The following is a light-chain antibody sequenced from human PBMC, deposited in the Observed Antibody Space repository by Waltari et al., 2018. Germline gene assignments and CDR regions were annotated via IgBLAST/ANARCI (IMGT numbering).Light chain of an antibody. CDR3: CSYAGSSTLWV. CDR2: EVS. J-gene: IGLJ3*02. V-gene: IGLV2-23*02. Sequence: QSALTQPASVSGSPGQSITISCTGTSSDVGSYNLVSWYQQHPGKAPKLMIYEVSKRPSGVSNSFSGSKSGNTASLTISGLQAEDEADYYCCSYAGSSTLWVFGGGTKLTVL. CDR1: SSDVGSYNL.